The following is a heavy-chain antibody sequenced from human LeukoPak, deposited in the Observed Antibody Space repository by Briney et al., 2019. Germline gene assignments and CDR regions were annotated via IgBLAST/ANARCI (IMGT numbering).Heavy chain of an antibody. CDR2: IYYSGST. CDR1: GGSIDIYY. J-gene: IGHJ5*02. D-gene: IGHD3-22*01. V-gene: IGHV4-59*12. CDR3: ARARKYSSGYYYWFDP. Sequence: PSETLSLTCTVSGGSIDIYYWNWIRQPPGKGLEWLGYIYYSGSTNYNPSLKSRVTISVDKSKNQFSLKLSSVTAADTAVYYCARARKYSSGYYYWFDPWGQGTLVTVSS.